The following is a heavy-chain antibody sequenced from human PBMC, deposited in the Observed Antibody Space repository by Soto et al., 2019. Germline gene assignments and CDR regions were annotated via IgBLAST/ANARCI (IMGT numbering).Heavy chain of an antibody. CDR2: ISGSGGSR. D-gene: IGHD4-17*01. CDR1: GFTFSSYA. V-gene: IGHV3-23*01. Sequence: EVQLLESGGGLVQPGGSLRLSCAASGFTFSSYAMSWVRQAPGKGLEWVSAISGSGGSRYSADSVKGRFTIPRDNSKNTLYLQMNSLRAEDTAVYYCAKPVTTVTVYYYYGMDVWGQGTTVTVSS. J-gene: IGHJ6*02. CDR3: AKPVTTVTVYYYYGMDV.